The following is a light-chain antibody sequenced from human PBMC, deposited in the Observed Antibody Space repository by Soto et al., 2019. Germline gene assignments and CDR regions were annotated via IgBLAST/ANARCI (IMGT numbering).Light chain of an antibody. CDR1: ESVSTN. CDR2: GAS. V-gene: IGKV3-15*01. CDR3: QQYNYWPWT. Sequence: IVMTQSPATLSVSPGERATLSCRASESVSTNLAWYQQKPGQPPRLLIYGASARATGIPARFSGSGSGTEFTLTLSSLQSEDFAIYYCQQYNYWPWTFGQGTKVEIK. J-gene: IGKJ1*01.